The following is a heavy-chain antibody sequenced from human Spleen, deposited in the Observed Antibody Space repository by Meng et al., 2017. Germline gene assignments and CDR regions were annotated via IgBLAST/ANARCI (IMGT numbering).Heavy chain of an antibody. D-gene: IGHD5-18*01. CDR3: ARDDTAIDN. CDR1: GGSISSYY. V-gene: IGHV4-59*01. CDR2: IYSTGIV. Sequence: SETLSLTCTVSGGSISSYYWTWIRQPPGRGLEWIGYIYSTGIVNYNPSLQSRVTISVDTSKNQFFLKVTSVTAADTAIYYCARDDTAIDNWGQGTLVTVSS. J-gene: IGHJ4*02.